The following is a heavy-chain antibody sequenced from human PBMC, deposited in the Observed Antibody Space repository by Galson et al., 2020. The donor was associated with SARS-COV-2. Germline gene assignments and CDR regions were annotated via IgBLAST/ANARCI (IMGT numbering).Heavy chain of an antibody. CDR3: ARVDYYESSGYYNY. J-gene: IGHJ4*02. CDR1: GYAFNIYG. V-gene: IGHV1-18*01. Sequence: ASVKVSCKASGYAFNIYGISWVRQAPGQGLEWMGRNSGYTGNTDYAQNVQGRVTLTRDTSTTTAYMELRSLRSDDTAVYYCARVDYYESSGYYNYWGQGTLVTVSS. D-gene: IGHD3-22*01. CDR2: NSGYTGNT.